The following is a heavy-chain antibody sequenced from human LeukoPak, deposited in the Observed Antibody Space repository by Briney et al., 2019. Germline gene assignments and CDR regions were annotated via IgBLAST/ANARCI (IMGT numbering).Heavy chain of an antibody. CDR1: GFTFSDYY. D-gene: IGHD3-10*01. V-gene: IGHV3-11*01. CDR3: ARENRPLYYYGAENYSHYYGMDA. J-gene: IGHJ6*02. Sequence: PGGSLRLSCAASGFTFSDYYMSWVRQAPGSGLEWLADISSSGTTIYYADSVKGRFTISRDNAKNSVYLRMNTLTAEDTAVYYCARENRPLYYYGAENYSHYYGMDAWGQGTTVTVSS. CDR2: ISSSGTTI.